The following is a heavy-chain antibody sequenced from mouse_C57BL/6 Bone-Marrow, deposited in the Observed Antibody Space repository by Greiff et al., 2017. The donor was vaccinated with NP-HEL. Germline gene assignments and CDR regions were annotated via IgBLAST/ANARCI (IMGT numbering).Heavy chain of an antibody. Sequence: EVKVVESGGGLVKPGGSLKLSCAASGFTFSSYAMSWVRQTPEKRLEWVATISDGGSYTYYPDNVKGRFTISRDNAKNNLYLQMSHLKSEDTAMYYCARDYYSNYGYWGQGTSVTVSS. J-gene: IGHJ4*01. CDR3: ARDYYSNYGY. D-gene: IGHD2-5*01. CDR2: ISDGGSYT. CDR1: GFTFSSYA. V-gene: IGHV5-4*01.